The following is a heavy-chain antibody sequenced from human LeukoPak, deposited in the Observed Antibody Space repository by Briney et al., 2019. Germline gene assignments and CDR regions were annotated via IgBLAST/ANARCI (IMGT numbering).Heavy chain of an antibody. J-gene: IGHJ5*02. D-gene: IGHD2-15*01. Sequence: SETLSLTCTVSGGSISSGGYYWSWIRQHPGKGLEWIGYIYYSGSTYYNPSLKSRVTTSVDTSKNQLSLKLSSVTAADTAVYYCARDPGGLYCSGGSCYQNNWFDPWGQGTLVTVSS. V-gene: IGHV4-31*03. CDR2: IYYSGST. CDR1: GGSISSGGYY. CDR3: ARDPGGLYCSGGSCYQNNWFDP.